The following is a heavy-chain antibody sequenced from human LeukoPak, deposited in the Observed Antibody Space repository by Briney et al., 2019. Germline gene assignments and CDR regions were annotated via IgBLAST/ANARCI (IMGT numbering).Heavy chain of an antibody. CDR2: MNPNSGNT. V-gene: IGHV1-8*01. D-gene: IGHD4-17*01. J-gene: IGHJ4*02. CDR3: ARTNGDLDY. CDR1: GYTFTNYD. Sequence: ASVKVSCKASGYTFTNYDINWVRQATGQGLEWMGWMNPNSGNTGYAQNFQGRVTVTRDTSISTAYMQVTSLRSEDTAIYYCARTNGDLDYWGQGTLVTVSS.